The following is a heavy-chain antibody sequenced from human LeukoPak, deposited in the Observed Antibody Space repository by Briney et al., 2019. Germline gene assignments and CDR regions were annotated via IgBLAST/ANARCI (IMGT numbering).Heavy chain of an antibody. V-gene: IGHV3-48*01. Sequence: GGSLRLSCAVSGFTFSSCSMNWVRQAPGKGLEWVSYISSSSSTIYYADSVKGRFTISRDNAKNSLYLQMNSLRAEDTAVYYCARDAGGYGMDVWGQGTTVTVSS. CDR1: GFTFSSCS. D-gene: IGHD3-16*01. CDR2: ISSSSSTI. CDR3: ARDAGGYGMDV. J-gene: IGHJ6*02.